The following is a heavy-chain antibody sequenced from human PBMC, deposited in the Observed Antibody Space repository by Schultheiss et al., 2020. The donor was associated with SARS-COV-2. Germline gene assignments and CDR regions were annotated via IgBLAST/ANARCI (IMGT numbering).Heavy chain of an antibody. J-gene: IGHJ4*02. CDR3: AIAVAGTGDY. Sequence: SETLSLTCTVSGGSISSGSYYWSWIRQPAGKGLEWIGRIYTSGSTNYNPSLKSRVTISVDTSKTQFSLKVSSVTAADTAVYYCAIAVAGTGDYWGQGTLVTVSS. V-gene: IGHV4-61*02. D-gene: IGHD6-19*01. CDR1: GGSISSGSYY. CDR2: IYTSGST.